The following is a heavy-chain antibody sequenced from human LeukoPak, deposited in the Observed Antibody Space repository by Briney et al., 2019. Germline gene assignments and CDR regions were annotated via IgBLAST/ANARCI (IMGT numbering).Heavy chain of an antibody. V-gene: IGHV4-4*02. CDR3: ARHIAIAGLRGFDY. D-gene: IGHD6-13*01. Sequence: SETLSLTCAVSGGSISSNWWSWVRQPPGKGLEWIGEIYHSGTINSNPSLKSRVTISVDKTKNQFSLSLSSVTAADTAIYYCARHIAIAGLRGFDYWGQGTLVTVSS. CDR1: GGSISSNW. CDR2: IYHSGTI. J-gene: IGHJ4*02.